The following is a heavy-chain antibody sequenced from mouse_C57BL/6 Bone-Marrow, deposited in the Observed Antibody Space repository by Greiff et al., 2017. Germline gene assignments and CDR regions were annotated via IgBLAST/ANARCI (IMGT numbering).Heavy chain of an antibody. CDR1: GFTFSSYG. V-gene: IGHV5-6*01. D-gene: IGHD2-5*01. CDR3: AREFDSKDAMEY. J-gene: IGHJ4*01. Sequence: EVKLMESGGDLVKPGGSLKLSCAASGFTFSSYGMSWVRQTPDKRLEWVATISSGGSYTYYPDSVKGRFTISRDNAKNTLYLQMSSLKSEDTAMYYWAREFDSKDAMEYWGQGTSVTVSS. CDR2: ISSGGSYT.